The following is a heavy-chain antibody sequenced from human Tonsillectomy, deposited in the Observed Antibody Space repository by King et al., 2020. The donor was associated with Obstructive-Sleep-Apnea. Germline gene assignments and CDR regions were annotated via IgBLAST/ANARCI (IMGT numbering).Heavy chain of an antibody. CDR2: IYYSGST. J-gene: IGHJ4*02. CDR1: GGSISSYY. V-gene: IGHV4-59*01. CDR3: ARDVRHSGSYTYYFDY. Sequence: VQLQESGPGLVKPSETLSLTCTVSGGSISSYYWSWIRQPPGKALEWIGYIYYSGSTNYNPSLKSRVTISVDTSKNQFSLKVNSVTGADTAVYYCARDVRHSGSYTYYFDYWGQGTLVTVSS. D-gene: IGHD1-26*01.